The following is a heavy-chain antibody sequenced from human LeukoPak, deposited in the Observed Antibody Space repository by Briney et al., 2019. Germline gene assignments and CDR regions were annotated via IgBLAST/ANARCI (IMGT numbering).Heavy chain of an antibody. Sequence: PGGPLRLSCAASGFTFSTYGMSWVRQAPGKGLEWVSGIVGSGSNTYYADSVKGRFTISRDNSKNMLYLQMNSPRAEDTAIYYCAKSGAAAGGYFDCWGQGTLVTVSS. V-gene: IGHV3-23*01. J-gene: IGHJ4*02. D-gene: IGHD6-13*01. CDR3: AKSGAAAGGYFDC. CDR1: GFTFSTYG. CDR2: IVGSGSNT.